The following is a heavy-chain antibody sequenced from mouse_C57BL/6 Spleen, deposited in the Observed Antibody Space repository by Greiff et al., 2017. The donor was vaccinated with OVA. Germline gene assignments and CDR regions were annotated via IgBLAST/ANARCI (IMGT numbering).Heavy chain of an antibody. CDR1: SYAFSSSW. D-gene: IGHD3-3*01. Sequence: QVQLKQSGPELVKPGASVKISCKASSYAFSSSWMNWVKQRPGKGLEWIGRIYPGDGDTNYNGKFKGKATLTADKSSSTAYMQLSSLTSEDSAVYFCARSAGTGWYFDVWGTGTTVTVSS. J-gene: IGHJ1*03. V-gene: IGHV1-82*01. CDR3: ARSAGTGWYFDV. CDR2: IYPGDGDT.